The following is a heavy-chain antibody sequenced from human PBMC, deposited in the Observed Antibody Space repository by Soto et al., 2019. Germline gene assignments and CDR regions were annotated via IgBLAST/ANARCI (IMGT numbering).Heavy chain of an antibody. CDR2: VKSKVNGETI. V-gene: IGHV3-15*07. J-gene: IGHJ4*02. Sequence: EVQLVESGGGLVESGGSLRLSCAASGFTFNGAWMNWVRQGPGKGLEWVGCVKSKVNGETIDYAAPVKGRFTISRDDSRNTVYLQMNRLGTEDTAMYYCSADLPDWGAYAFDYWGQGALVTVSS. CDR3: SADLPDWGAYAFDY. CDR1: GFTFNGAW. D-gene: IGHD3-16*01.